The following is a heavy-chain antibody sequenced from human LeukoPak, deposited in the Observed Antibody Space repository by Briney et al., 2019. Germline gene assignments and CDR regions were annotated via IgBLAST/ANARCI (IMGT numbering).Heavy chain of an antibody. CDR3: ARAAAMVTRDAFDI. CDR2: IYHSGST. CDR1: GGSISSYY. V-gene: IGHV4-59*12. J-gene: IGHJ3*02. D-gene: IGHD5-18*01. Sequence: SETLSLTCTVSGGSISSYYWSWIRQPPGKGLEWIGYIYHSGSTYYNPSLKSRVTISVDRSKNQFSLKLSSVTAADTAVYYCARAAAMVTRDAFDIWGQGTMVTVSS.